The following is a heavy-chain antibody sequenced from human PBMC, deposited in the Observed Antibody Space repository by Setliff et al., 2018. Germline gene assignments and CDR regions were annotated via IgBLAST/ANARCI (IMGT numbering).Heavy chain of an antibody. Sequence: SETLSLTCTVSGGSISSGSYYWSWIRQPAGKGLEWIGRIYTSGSTNYSPSLKSRVTISIDTSKNQFSLKLSSVTAADTAVYYCARDFDSSGNFDYWGQGTLVTVS. CDR1: GGSISSGSYY. CDR2: IYTSGST. CDR3: ARDFDSSGNFDY. V-gene: IGHV4-61*02. J-gene: IGHJ4*02. D-gene: IGHD3-22*01.